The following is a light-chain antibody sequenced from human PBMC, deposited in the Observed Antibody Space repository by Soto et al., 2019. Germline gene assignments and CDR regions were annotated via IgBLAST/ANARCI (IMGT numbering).Light chain of an antibody. V-gene: IGLV2-14*01. CDR2: DVS. CDR1: SSDVGGYNY. Sequence: QSALTQPASVSGSPGQSITISCTGTSSDVGGYNYVSWYQQHPGKAPKFMIYDVSNRPSGVSNRFSGSKSGNTASLTISGIQAEDESDYYCSSYTSSSTLYVFGTGTSSPS. CDR3: SSYTSSSTLYV. J-gene: IGLJ1*01.